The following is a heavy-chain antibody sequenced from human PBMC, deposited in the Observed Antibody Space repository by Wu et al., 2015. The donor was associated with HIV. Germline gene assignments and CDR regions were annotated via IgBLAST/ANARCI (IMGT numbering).Heavy chain of an antibody. CDR1: GGTFSSYA. CDR3: ARHQGYCSGGSCYPTYYFDY. Sequence: QVQLVQSGAEVKKPGSSVKVSCKASGGTFSSYAISWVRQAPGQGLEWMGGIIPIFGTANYAQKFQGRVTITTDESTSTAYMELSSLRSEDTAVYYCARHQGYCSGGSCYPTYYFDYWGQGTLVTVSS. J-gene: IGHJ4*02. V-gene: IGHV1-69*05. D-gene: IGHD2-15*01. CDR2: IIPIFGTA.